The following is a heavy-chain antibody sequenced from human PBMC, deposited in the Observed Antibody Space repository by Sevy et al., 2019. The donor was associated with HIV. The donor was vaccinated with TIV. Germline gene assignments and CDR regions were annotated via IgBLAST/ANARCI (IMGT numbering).Heavy chain of an antibody. D-gene: IGHD2-15*01. CDR2: IIPIFGTA. CDR3: ARVSGGTVGYMDV. Sequence: ASVKVSCKASGGTFSSYAINWVRQAPGQGLEWMGGIIPIFGTANYAQKFQGRVTITADKSTGTAYMERSSLRSEDTAGYYCARVSGGTVGYMDVWGKGTTVTVSS. V-gene: IGHV1-69*06. J-gene: IGHJ6*03. CDR1: GGTFSSYA.